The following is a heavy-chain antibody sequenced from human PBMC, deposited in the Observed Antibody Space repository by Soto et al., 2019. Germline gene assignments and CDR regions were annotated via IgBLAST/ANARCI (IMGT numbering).Heavy chain of an antibody. V-gene: IGHV4-59*08. Sequence: SETLSLTCTVSGGSISSHYWSWIRQTPGKGLEWIGYIYYSGSTNYNPSLKSRVTISVDTSKNQFSLKLSSVTASDTAVYYCARQYRSEVWFDPWGQGTLVTGSS. J-gene: IGHJ5*02. CDR1: GGSISSHY. CDR2: IYYSGST. CDR3: ARQYRSEVWFDP. D-gene: IGHD1-1*01.